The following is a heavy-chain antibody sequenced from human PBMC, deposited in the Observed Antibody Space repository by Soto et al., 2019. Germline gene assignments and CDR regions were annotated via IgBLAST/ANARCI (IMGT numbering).Heavy chain of an antibody. CDR3: ARAAYSSGPDH. J-gene: IGHJ5*02. V-gene: IGHV3-48*01. D-gene: IGHD6-25*01. CDR1: GFTFGTYS. CDR2: ISPRSSDI. Sequence: GGSLRLSCAASGFTFGTYSMDWVRQAPGKGLEWVSYISPRSSDIYYADSVKGRFTISRDNAKNSLYLQLSSLRVEDTAVYYCARAAYSSGPDHWGRGTLVTVSS.